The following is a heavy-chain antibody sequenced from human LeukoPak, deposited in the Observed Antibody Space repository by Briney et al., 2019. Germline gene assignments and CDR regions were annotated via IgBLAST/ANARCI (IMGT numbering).Heavy chain of an antibody. CDR2: ISGSGGGT. J-gene: IGHJ5*02. Sequence: GGSLRLSCAASGFTFSSYAMSWVRQAPGKGLEWVSAISGSGGGTYYADSVKGRFTISRDNSKNTLYLQMNSLRAEDTAVYYCAKDPTYVTKHNWFDPWGQGTLVTVSS. V-gene: IGHV3-23*01. CDR1: GFTFSSYA. D-gene: IGHD4-11*01. CDR3: AKDPTYVTKHNWFDP.